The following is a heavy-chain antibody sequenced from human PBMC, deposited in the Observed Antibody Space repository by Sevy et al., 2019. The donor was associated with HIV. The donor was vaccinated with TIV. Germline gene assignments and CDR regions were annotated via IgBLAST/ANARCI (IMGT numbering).Heavy chain of an antibody. CDR3: AREPPSGSYGYFDY. V-gene: IGHV3-21*01. J-gene: IGHJ4*02. D-gene: IGHD1-26*01. Sequence: GGSLRLSCAASGFTFSSCSMNWVRQAPGKGLEWVSSISSSSSYIYYADSVKGRFTISRDNAKNSLYLQMNSLRAEDTAVYYCAREPPSGSYGYFDYWGQGTLVTVSS. CDR2: ISSSSSYI. CDR1: GFTFSSCS.